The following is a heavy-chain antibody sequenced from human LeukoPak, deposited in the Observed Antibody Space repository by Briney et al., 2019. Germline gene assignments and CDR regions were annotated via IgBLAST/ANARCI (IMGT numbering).Heavy chain of an antibody. CDR2: ISYGGTNK. Sequence: PGGSLRLSCAASGFTFNDYAMHWVRRAPGKGLEWVAIISYGGTNKYYADSVKGRFTISRDSLKNTLYLQMNSLRADDTGVYYCARATGYSSSWYVGYFDYWGQGTLVTVSS. J-gene: IGHJ4*02. CDR3: ARATGYSSSWYVGYFDY. CDR1: GFTFNDYA. V-gene: IGHV3-30-3*01. D-gene: IGHD6-13*01.